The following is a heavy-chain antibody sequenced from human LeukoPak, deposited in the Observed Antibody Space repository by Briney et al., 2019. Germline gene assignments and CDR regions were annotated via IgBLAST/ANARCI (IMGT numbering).Heavy chain of an antibody. J-gene: IGHJ4*02. V-gene: IGHV4-59*08. CDR3: ARTLGDNSYFGY. D-gene: IGHD1-20*01. CDR1: GGSSSAYY. CDR2: IYNSGST. Sequence: SETLSLTCTVSGGSSSAYYYTWIRQPPGKGLEWIGLIYNSGSTNYNPSLKSRVIISADTSKNQFSLKLSSVTAADTAVYYCARTLGDNSYFGYWGQGTLVTVSS.